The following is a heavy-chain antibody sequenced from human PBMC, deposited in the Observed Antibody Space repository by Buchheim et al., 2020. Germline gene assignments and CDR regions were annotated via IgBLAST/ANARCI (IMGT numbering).Heavy chain of an antibody. CDR3: ALADY. CDR1: GFTFSSYG. Sequence: QVQLVESGGGVVQPGRSLRLSCAASGFTFSSYGMHWVRQAPGKGLEWVAVISYDGSNKYYADSVKGRFNISRDNSKKPQYLQMNSLRAEDTAVYYCALADYWGQGTL. CDR2: ISYDGSNK. V-gene: IGHV3-30*03. J-gene: IGHJ4*02.